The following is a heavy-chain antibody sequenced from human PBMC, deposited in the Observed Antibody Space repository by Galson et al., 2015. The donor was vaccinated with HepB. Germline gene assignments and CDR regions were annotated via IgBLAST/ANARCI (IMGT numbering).Heavy chain of an antibody. CDR3: WVRSSEYGDYGIFYYFDY. CDR2: INHSGST. V-gene: IGHV4-34*09. D-gene: IGHD4-17*01. J-gene: IGHJ4*02. CDR1: GGSFSGYY. Sequence: QVQLQESGPGLVKPSQTLSLTCAVYGGSFSGYYWSWIRQPPGKGLGWIGEINHSGSTNYNPSLKSRVTISVDTSKNQFSLKLSSVTAADTAVYYCWVRSSEYGDYGIFYYFDYWGQGTLVTVSS.